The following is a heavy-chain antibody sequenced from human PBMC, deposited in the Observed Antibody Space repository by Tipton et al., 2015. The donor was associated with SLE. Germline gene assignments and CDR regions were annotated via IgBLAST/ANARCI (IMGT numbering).Heavy chain of an antibody. J-gene: IGHJ1*01. Sequence: TLSLTCTVSGGSISSHYWGWIRQPPGKGLEWIGSIYHSGSTYYNPSLKSRVTISVDTSKNQFSLKLSSVTAADTAVYYCARGPDRHKGQYFQHWGQGTLVTVSS. CDR2: IYHSGST. CDR3: ARGPDRHKGQYFQH. V-gene: IGHV4-39*07. CDR1: GGSISSHY. D-gene: IGHD1-14*01.